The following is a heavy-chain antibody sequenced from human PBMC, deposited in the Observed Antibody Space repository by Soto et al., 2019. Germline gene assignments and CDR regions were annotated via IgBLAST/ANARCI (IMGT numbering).Heavy chain of an antibody. CDR2: ISAYNGNT. Sequence: ASVKVSCKASGYTFTSYGISWVRQAPGQGLEWMGWISAYNGNTNYAQKLQGRVTMTTDTSTSTAYMELRSLRSDDTAVYYCARETLAPYLAPFYYWGHGXLVTGSS. J-gene: IGHJ4*01. V-gene: IGHV1-18*04. CDR1: GYTFTSYG. D-gene: IGHD2-2*01. CDR3: ARETLAPYLAPFYY.